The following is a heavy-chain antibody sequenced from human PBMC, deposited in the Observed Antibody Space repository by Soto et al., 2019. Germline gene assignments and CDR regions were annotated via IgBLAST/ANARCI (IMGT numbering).Heavy chain of an antibody. V-gene: IGHV6-1*01. J-gene: IGHJ4*02. CDR1: GDSVSSNSAA. CDR3: ARGYCTNGVGYVPDLFAY. CDR2: TYYRSKWYN. D-gene: IGHD2-8*01. Sequence: SQTLSLTCAISGDSVSSNSAAWNWIRQSPSRGLEWLGRTYYRSKWYNDYAVSVKSRITINPDTSKNQFSLQLNSVTPEDTALYYFARGYCTNGVGYVPDLFAYSGQGTLVPVSS.